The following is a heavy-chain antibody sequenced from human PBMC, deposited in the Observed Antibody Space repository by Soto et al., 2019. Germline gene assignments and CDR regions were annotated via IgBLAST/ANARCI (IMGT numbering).Heavy chain of an antibody. Sequence: SGPTLVNPTQTLTLTCTFSGFTFATAGVAVGWIRQTPGGALEWLTLIYYNDDRRFSPSLKTRLTITGDTSKNQVVLSLTNVDPGDTATYFCAHSDGGYEIIYFDFWGQGIPVTVSS. J-gene: IGHJ4*02. CDR1: GFTFATAGVA. V-gene: IGHV2-5*01. D-gene: IGHD5-12*01. CDR2: IYYNDDR. CDR3: AHSDGGYEIIYFDF.